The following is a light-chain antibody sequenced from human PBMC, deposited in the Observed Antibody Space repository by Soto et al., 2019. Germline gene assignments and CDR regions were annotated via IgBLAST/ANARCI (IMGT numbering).Light chain of an antibody. CDR2: LAS. J-gene: IGKJ1*01. Sequence: EIVLTQSPATMSSFPVARVTLSCRASQAVNTRLAWYQHKPGQAPRLLIYLASNRAAGVPARFSGSGSGTDFTLTISDVEPEEFAVYYCHQRQSWPRTVGQGNKVDNK. CDR1: QAVNTR. V-gene: IGKV3-11*01. CDR3: HQRQSWPRT.